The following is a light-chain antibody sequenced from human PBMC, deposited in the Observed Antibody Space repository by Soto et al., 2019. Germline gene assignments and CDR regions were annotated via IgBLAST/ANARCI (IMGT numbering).Light chain of an antibody. V-gene: IGLV1-40*01. Sequence: QPVLTQPPSVSGAPGQRVTISCTGSSSNIGAGYDVHWYQQLPGTAPKLLIYGNSNRPSGVPDRFSGSKSGTSASLAITGLQAEDEAEYYCQSYDSSLSGSNVVFGGGTKLTVL. J-gene: IGLJ2*01. CDR3: QSYDSSLSGSNVV. CDR1: SSNIGAGYD. CDR2: GNS.